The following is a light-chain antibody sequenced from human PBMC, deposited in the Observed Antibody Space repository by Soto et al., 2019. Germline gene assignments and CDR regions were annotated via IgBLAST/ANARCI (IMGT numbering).Light chain of an antibody. J-gene: IGLJ2*01. V-gene: IGLV1-51*01. CDR3: GTWDLSLSEVV. Sequence: QSVLTQPPSVSAAPGQKVTISCSGSSSNIGRNFVSWYQHLPGTAPKLLIFDDNRRPSGMPDRFSGSKSGTSATLGITGLQTGDEADYYCGTWDLSLSEVVFGGGTKLTVL. CDR1: SSNIGRNF. CDR2: DDN.